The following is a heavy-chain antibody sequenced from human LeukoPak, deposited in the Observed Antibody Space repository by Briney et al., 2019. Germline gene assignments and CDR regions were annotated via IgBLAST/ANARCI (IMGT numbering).Heavy chain of an antibody. CDR3: ATFHSSSANWFDP. V-gene: IGHV1-24*01. J-gene: IGHJ5*02. CDR2: FDPEDGET. CDR1: GYTLTELS. D-gene: IGHD6-6*01. Sequence: ASVEVSCKVSGYTLTELSMHWVRQAPGKGLEWMGGFDPEDGETIYAQKFQGRVTMTEDTSTDTAYMELSSLRSEDTAVYYCATFHSSSANWFDPWGQGTLVTVSS.